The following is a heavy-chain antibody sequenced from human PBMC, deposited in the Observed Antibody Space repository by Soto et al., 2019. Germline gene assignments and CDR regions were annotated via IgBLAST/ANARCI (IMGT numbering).Heavy chain of an antibody. V-gene: IGHV1-69*13. CDR1: RVAFSKFI. J-gene: IGHJ6*02. D-gene: IGHD6-19*01. Sequence: ASVKVSCKASRVAFSKFIVTWVRQAPGLGLEWVGGIIPIFGTANYARKFQGRVTITADESTSTSYMEVNNLRSEDTAVYYCAKVRYSSPMGYYYGMDVWGQGTTVTVSS. CDR3: AKVRYSSPMGYYYGMDV. CDR2: IIPIFGTA.